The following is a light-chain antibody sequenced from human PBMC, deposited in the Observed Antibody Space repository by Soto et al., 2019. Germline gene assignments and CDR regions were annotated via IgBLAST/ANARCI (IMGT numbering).Light chain of an antibody. V-gene: IGKV3-20*01. CDR2: GAS. J-gene: IGKJ5*01. Sequence: EIVLTQSPGTLSLSPGERATLSCRASQRVRSTYLAWYQQKPGQAPRLLIFGASSRASGIPDRFTGSGSGTDFPLTISRLEPEDFAVYYCQQYDSSPRITFGQGTRLEIK. CDR3: QQYDSSPRIT. CDR1: QRVRSTY.